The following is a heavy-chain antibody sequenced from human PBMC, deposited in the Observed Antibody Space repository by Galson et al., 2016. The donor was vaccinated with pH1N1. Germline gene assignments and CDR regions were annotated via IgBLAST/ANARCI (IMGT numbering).Heavy chain of an antibody. Sequence: SRRLSCAASGFTFTSYAMHWVRQAPGKGLEWVAVILYDGTNEYYADSVKVRFTISRDKTQSTVYLQMNSLRTEDTAVYYCARDSEYSGHEGFHWAQGTLVIVSS. CDR1: GFTFTSYA. J-gene: IGHJ4*02. CDR2: ILYDGTNE. V-gene: IGHV3-30*04. D-gene: IGHD5-12*01. CDR3: ARDSEYSGHEGFH.